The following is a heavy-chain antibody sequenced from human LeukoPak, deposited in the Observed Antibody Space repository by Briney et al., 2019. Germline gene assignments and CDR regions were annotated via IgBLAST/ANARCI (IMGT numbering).Heavy chain of an antibody. Sequence: PSQTLSLTCNVSGVSVSDGRYYWTWIRQHPGKGLKWFVYKNYSGSAKFHPSLKSRLTISIDTSKNQFSLQLSSVTAADTATYYCAAPYCSSISCLDVFNMWGQGTRVTVSS. V-gene: IGHV4-31*03. CDR3: AAPYCSSISCLDVFNM. J-gene: IGHJ3*02. CDR2: KNYSGSA. D-gene: IGHD2-2*01. CDR1: GVSVSDGRYY.